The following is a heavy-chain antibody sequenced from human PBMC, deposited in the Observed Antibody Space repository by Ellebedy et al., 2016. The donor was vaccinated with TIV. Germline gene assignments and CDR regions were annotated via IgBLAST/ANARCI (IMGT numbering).Heavy chain of an antibody. CDR3: ARGGSWDLDY. Sequence: GESLKISCAASGLTFSRSWMSWVRQPPGTGLEWVANIKEDGGAAYYVDSVKGRFTISRDNAKNSLFLQMNSLRPEDTAVYYCARGGSWDLDYWGQGTLVTVSS. D-gene: IGHD1-26*01. CDR1: GLTFSRSW. CDR2: IKEDGGAA. V-gene: IGHV3-7*03. J-gene: IGHJ4*02.